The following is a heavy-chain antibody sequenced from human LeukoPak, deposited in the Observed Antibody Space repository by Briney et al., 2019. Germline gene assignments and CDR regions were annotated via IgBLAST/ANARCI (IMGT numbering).Heavy chain of an antibody. Sequence: GGSLRLSCAASGFTLSSYAMTWVRQTPGRGLEWVSSVDGGGGGTYYADSVKGRFTISRDNSKDTLYLQMNGLRAEDTAVYFCAKQSAGSAAWYSLHYDFWGQGTLVTVSS. CDR3: AKQSAGSAAWYSLHYDF. CDR1: GFTLSSYA. V-gene: IGHV3-23*01. CDR2: VDGGGGGT. J-gene: IGHJ4*02. D-gene: IGHD6-13*01.